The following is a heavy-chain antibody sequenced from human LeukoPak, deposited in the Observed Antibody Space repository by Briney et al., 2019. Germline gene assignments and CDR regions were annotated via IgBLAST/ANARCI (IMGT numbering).Heavy chain of an antibody. D-gene: IGHD6-13*01. CDR3: ARAGYSSSCPWVLAWFDP. Sequence: SETLSLTCAVYGGSFSGYYWSWIRQPPGKGLEWIGEINHSGSTNYNPSLKSRVTISVDTSKNQFSLKLSSVTAAGTAVYYCARAGYSSSCPWVLAWFDPWGQGTLVTVSS. J-gene: IGHJ5*02. CDR2: INHSGST. CDR1: GGSFSGYY. V-gene: IGHV4-34*01.